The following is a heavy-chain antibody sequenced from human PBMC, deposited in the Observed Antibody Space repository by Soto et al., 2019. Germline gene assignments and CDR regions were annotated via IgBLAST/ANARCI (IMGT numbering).Heavy chain of an antibody. CDR2: IRPYNGDT. CDR1: GYTFTNYG. D-gene: IGHD1-1*01. V-gene: IGHV1-18*01. Sequence: QVQLVQSGAEVKKPGASVKVSCKSSGYTFTNYGISWVRQAPGQGLECMGWIRPYNGDTNYAQKLQGRVTMTTDTYTGTAYMELRSLRSEDTAVYYCARGSTGMAPDYWGQGTLVTVSS. J-gene: IGHJ4*02. CDR3: ARGSTGMAPDY.